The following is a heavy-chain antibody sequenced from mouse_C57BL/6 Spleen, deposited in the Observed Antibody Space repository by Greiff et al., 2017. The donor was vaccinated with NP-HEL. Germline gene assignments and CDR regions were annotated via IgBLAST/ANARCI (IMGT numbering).Heavy chain of an antibody. Sequence: ESGAELVRPGASVKMSCKASGYTFTSYNMHWVKQTPRQGLEWIGAIYPGNGDTSYNQKFKGKATLTVDKSSSTAYMQLSSLTSEDSAVYFCARSNYDYDEDYAMDYWGQGTSVTVSS. D-gene: IGHD2-4*01. CDR1: GYTFTSYN. V-gene: IGHV1-12*01. CDR2: IYPGNGDT. J-gene: IGHJ4*01. CDR3: ARSNYDYDEDYAMDY.